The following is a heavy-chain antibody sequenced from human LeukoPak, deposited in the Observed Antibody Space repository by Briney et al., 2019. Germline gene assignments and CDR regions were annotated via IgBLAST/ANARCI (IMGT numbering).Heavy chain of an antibody. Sequence: SETLSLTCIVSGGXISTYYCSWIRQPPGKGLEWIGYIYYSGTTNYNPSLKSRVTISVDTSRNQFSLKLSSVTAADTAVYYCARLYNYDILTGYYKVWWFDPWGQGTLVTVSS. V-gene: IGHV4-59*01. CDR1: GGXISTYY. D-gene: IGHD3-9*01. CDR2: IYYSGTT. J-gene: IGHJ5*02. CDR3: ARLYNYDILTGYYKVWWFDP.